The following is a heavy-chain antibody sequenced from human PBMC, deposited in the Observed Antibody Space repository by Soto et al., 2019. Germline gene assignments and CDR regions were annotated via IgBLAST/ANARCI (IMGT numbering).Heavy chain of an antibody. V-gene: IGHV1-3*01. D-gene: IGHD6-19*01. J-gene: IGHJ4*01. CDR3: ARDYADIAVAGIPLLAH. CDR2: INAGNGNT. Sequence: QVQLVQSGAEVKKPGASVNVSCKASGFTFIKYAMHWVLQAPGQRPEWMGWINAGNGNTRYSQRWQGRVTITRDTSASTVYMDLSSLRSEDTAVYYCARDYADIAVAGIPLLAHWGQGTLVTVSS. CDR1: GFTFIKYA.